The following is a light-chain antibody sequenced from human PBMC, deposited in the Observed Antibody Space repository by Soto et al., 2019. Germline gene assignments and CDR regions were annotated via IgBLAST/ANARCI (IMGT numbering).Light chain of an antibody. CDR1: SSDVGAYDF. V-gene: IGLV2-14*03. Sequence: QSALTQPASVSGSPGQSITISCTGTSSDVGAYDFVSWYQQHADKAPKLMIYKVSNRPSGVSNRFSGSKSVNTATLTISGLQAEDEADYYCSSYTSSSTRVFGTGTKLTVL. CDR2: KVS. CDR3: SSYTSSSTRV. J-gene: IGLJ1*01.